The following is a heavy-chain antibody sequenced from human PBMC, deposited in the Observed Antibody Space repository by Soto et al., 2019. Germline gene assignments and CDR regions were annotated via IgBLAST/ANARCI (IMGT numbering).Heavy chain of an antibody. CDR3: ARGLYYYDSSGPDHYFDC. Sequence: SETLSLTCAVYGGSFSGYYWSWIRQPPGKGLEWIGEINHSGSTNYNPSLKSRVTISVDTSKNQFSLKLSSVTAADTAVYYCARGLYYYDSSGPDHYFDCWGQGTLVTVSS. CDR1: GGSFSGYY. CDR2: INHSGST. D-gene: IGHD3-22*01. J-gene: IGHJ4*02. V-gene: IGHV4-34*01.